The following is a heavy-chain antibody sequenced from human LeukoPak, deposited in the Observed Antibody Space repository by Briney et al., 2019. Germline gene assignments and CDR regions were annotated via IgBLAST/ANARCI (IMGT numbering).Heavy chain of an antibody. J-gene: IGHJ6*02. Sequence: GRSLRLSCAASGFMFSKYAISWVRQAPGNGLEWVSAVSASADSTYYADSVKGRFTISRDNSKNTLFLQMHSLRAEDTAVYYCARRPAIFMDGVYYYSMDVWGQGTTVTVSS. CDR1: GFMFSKYA. CDR2: VSASADST. D-gene: IGHD2-2*01. V-gene: IGHV3-23*01. CDR3: ARRPAIFMDGVYYYSMDV.